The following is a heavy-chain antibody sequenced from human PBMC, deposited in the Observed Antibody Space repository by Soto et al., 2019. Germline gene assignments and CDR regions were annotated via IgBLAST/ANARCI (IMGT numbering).Heavy chain of an antibody. CDR2: ISSSSSSTI. CDR1: GFTFSSYS. CDR3: ARLIPSTITIFYMNV. V-gene: IGHV3-48*01. D-gene: IGHD3-3*01. J-gene: IGHJ6*03. Sequence: GGSLRLSCAASGFTFSSYSMNWVRQAPGKGLEWVSYISSSSSSTIYYADSVKGRFTISRDNAKNSLYLQMNSLRAEDTAVYYCARLIPSTITIFYMNVWGKGTTVTVSS.